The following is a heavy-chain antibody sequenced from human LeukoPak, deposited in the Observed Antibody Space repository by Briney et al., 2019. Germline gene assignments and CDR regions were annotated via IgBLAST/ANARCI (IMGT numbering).Heavy chain of an antibody. J-gene: IGHJ5*02. Sequence: PSETLSLTCTVSGGSISSYYWSWIRQPPGKGLEWIGYIYYSGSTNYNPSLKSRVTISVDTSKNQFSLKLSSVTAADTAAYYCAREIAVAGKNWFDPWGQGTLVTVSS. CDR3: AREIAVAGKNWFDP. CDR2: IYYSGST. D-gene: IGHD6-19*01. CDR1: GGSISSYY. V-gene: IGHV4-59*01.